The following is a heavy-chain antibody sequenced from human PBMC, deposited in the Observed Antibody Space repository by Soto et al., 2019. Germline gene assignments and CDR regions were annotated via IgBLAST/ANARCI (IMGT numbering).Heavy chain of an antibody. J-gene: IGHJ4*02. CDR2: ISSSSSYI. CDR3: ARAGGSGYDVLDY. V-gene: IGHV3-21*01. D-gene: IGHD5-12*01. CDR1: GFTFSSYS. Sequence: PGGSLGLSCAASGFTFSSYSMNWVRQAPGKGLEWVSSISSSSSYIYYADSVKGRFTISRDNAKNSLYLQMNSLRAEDTAVYYCARAGGSGYDVLDYWGQGTLVTVSS.